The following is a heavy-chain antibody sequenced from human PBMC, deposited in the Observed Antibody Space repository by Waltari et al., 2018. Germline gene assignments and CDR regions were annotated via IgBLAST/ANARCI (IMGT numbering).Heavy chain of an antibody. Sequence: QLVQSGAEVIKAGESLKISCKGSGYNFNTYWVAWVRQMPGKGLEWMGIIYPSDSDTRYSPSFQGQVTISADKSINTVYLQWSSLEASDTATYYCARGNRDDWFDPWGQGTLVTVSS. CDR2: IYPSDSDT. CDR1: GYNFNTYW. D-gene: IGHD3-10*01. CDR3: ARGNRDDWFDP. V-gene: IGHV5-51*03. J-gene: IGHJ5*02.